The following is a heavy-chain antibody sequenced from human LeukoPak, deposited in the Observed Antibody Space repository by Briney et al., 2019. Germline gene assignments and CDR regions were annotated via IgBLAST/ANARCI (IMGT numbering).Heavy chain of an antibody. CDR1: GYSFTSYW. J-gene: IGHJ3*02. V-gene: IGHV5-51*01. CDR3: ARRASIAARLDAFDI. Sequence: GESLQISCKGSGYSFTSYWIGWVRQMPGKGLEWMGIIYPGDSDTRYSPSFQGQVTISADKSISTAYLQWSSLKASDIAMYYCARRASIAARLDAFDIWGQGTMVTVSS. D-gene: IGHD6-6*01. CDR2: IYPGDSDT.